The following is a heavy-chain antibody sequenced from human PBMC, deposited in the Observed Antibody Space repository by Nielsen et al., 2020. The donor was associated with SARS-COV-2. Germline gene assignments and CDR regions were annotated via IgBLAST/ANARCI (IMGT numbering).Heavy chain of an antibody. J-gene: IGHJ4*02. CDR3: ARGYYTVDF. CDR1: GGSISSDY. Sequence: GSLRLSCTVSGGSISSDYWSWIRQPPGGGLEWIGYMFYNGRTNYNPSLQSRVTISLGTSRNQFSLNLKSVTSADTAVYYCARGYYTVDFWGRGTLVTVSS. D-gene: IGHD3-3*01. V-gene: IGHV4-59*01. CDR2: MFYNGRT.